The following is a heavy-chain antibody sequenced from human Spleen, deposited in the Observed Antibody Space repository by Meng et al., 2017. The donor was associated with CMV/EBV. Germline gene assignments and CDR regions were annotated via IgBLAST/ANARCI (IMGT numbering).Heavy chain of an antibody. CDR2: IYWDDDK. CDR1: GFSLSTSGVG. D-gene: IGHD3-9*01. V-gene: IGHV2-5*02. J-gene: IGHJ4*02. CDR3: TQYDVFTGTFDY. Sequence: QSTLNASDAWLVKPTQPPTPTCTFSGFSLSTSGVGVGWIRQPPGKALQWLALIYWDDDKRYNPSLKSRLTITKDTSKTQVVLTLTNVDPVDTGTYYCTQYDVFTGTFDYWGQGTLVTVSS.